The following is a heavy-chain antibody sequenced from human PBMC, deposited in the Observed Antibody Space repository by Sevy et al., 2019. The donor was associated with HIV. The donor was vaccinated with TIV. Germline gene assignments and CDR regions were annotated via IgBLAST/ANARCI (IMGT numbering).Heavy chain of an antibody. Sequence: GGSLRLSCTASGFTFSYYGMHWVRQTPGKGLEWVAFIGYDGTDKYYLDSVKGRFAISTDNSKNTLFLQMNSLRTEDTAIYYCAKNTASAGTGGFDYWGQGALVTVSS. D-gene: IGHD6-19*01. CDR2: IGYDGTDK. V-gene: IGHV3-30*02. CDR3: AKNTASAGTGGFDY. J-gene: IGHJ4*02. CDR1: GFTFSYYG.